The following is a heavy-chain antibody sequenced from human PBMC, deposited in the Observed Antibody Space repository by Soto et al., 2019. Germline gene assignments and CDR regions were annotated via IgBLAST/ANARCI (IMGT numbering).Heavy chain of an antibody. CDR2: ISGSGGST. CDR1: GFTFSSYA. V-gene: IGHV3-23*01. CDR3: AKMERFNPRAPGNYGDYGSGYYGMDV. D-gene: IGHD4-17*01. Sequence: GGSLRLSCAASGFTFSSYAMSWVRQAPGKGLEWVSAISGSGGSTYYADSVKGRFTISRDNSKNTLYLQMNSLRAEDTAVYYCAKMERFNPRAPGNYGDYGSGYYGMDVWGQGTTVTVSS. J-gene: IGHJ6*02.